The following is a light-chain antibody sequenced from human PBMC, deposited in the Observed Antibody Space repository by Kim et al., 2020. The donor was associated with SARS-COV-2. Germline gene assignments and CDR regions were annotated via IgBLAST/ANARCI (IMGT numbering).Light chain of an antibody. V-gene: IGKV1-8*01. J-gene: IGKJ1*01. CDR3: QQYYSYPTWT. CDR1: QGISSF. Sequence: STGDRVTITCRASQGISSFLAWYQQKPGKAPKLRIYAASTLQRGVPSRFSGSGSGTDFTLTISCLQSEDFATYYCQQYYSYPTWTFGQGTKVDIK. CDR2: AAS.